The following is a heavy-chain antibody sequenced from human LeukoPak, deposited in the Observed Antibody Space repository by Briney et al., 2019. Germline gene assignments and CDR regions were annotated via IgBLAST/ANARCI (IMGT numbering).Heavy chain of an antibody. CDR1: GYTFTSYD. CDR2: MNPNSGNT. CDR3: ARGYSGHDTFDY. D-gene: IGHD5-12*01. V-gene: IGHV1-8*01. J-gene: IGHJ4*02. Sequence: ASVKVSCKASGYTFTSYDINWVRQATGQGLEWMGWMNPNSGNTGYAQKFQGRVTMTRNTSISTAYMELSSLRSEDTAVYYCARGYSGHDTFDYWGQGTLVTVSS.